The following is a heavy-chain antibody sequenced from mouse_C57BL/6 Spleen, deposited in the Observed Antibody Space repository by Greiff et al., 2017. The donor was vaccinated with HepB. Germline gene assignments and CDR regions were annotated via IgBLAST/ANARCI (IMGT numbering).Heavy chain of an antibody. Sequence: EVKLVESGPGLVKPSQSLSLTCSVTGYSITSGYYWNWIRQFPGNKLEWMGYISYDGSNNYNPSLKNRISITRDTSKNQFFLKLNSVTTEDTATYYCARYGRGYYYAMDYWGQGTSVTVSS. V-gene: IGHV3-6*01. J-gene: IGHJ4*01. CDR1: GYSITSGYY. CDR3: ARYGRGYYYAMDY. D-gene: IGHD1-1*01. CDR2: ISYDGSN.